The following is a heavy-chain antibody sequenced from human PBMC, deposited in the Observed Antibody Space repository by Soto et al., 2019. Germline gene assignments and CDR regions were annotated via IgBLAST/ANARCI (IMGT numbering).Heavy chain of an antibody. Sequence: PXGSLRLSCAASGFTFSSYAMSWVRQAPGKGLEWVSAISGSGGSTYYADSVKGRFTISRDNSKNTLYLQMNSLRAEDTAVYYCAKTTTLRGGGMDVWGQGTTVTVSS. V-gene: IGHV3-23*01. CDR3: AKTTTLRGGGMDV. J-gene: IGHJ6*02. CDR2: ISGSGGST. D-gene: IGHD1-1*01. CDR1: GFTFSSYA.